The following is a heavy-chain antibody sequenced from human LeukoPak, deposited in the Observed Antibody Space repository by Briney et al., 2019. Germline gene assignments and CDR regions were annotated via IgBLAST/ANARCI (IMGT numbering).Heavy chain of an antibody. J-gene: IGHJ4*02. V-gene: IGHV4-61*05. Sequence: SETLSPTCTVSGGSISSSTHYWGWIRQPPGKGLEWIGYIYYSGSTNYNPSLKSRVTISVDTSKNQFSLKLSSVTAADTAVYYCARTNYDLAYLFDYWGRGTLVTVSS. D-gene: IGHD3-3*01. CDR1: GGSISSSTHY. CDR3: ARTNYDLAYLFDY. CDR2: IYYSGST.